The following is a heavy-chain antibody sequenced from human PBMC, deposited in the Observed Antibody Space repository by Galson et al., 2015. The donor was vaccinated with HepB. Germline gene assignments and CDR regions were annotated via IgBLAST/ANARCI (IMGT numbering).Heavy chain of an antibody. D-gene: IGHD3-22*01. J-gene: IGHJ6*02. V-gene: IGHV3-11*01. CDR3: AREGQDSNYYGMDV. Sequence: SLRLSCAASGFSFSDFYMSWIRQAPGKGLEWLSYISGSGKRVAYADSVKGRFTISRDNAKQSVDLQVNSLRAEDTAVYYCAREGQDSNYYGMDVWGQGTTVTVYS. CDR2: ISGSGKRV. CDR1: GFSFSDFY.